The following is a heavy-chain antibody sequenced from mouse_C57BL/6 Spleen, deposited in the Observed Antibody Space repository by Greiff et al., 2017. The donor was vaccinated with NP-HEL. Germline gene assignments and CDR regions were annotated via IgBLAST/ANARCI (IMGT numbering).Heavy chain of an antibody. CDR2: IYPSDSET. V-gene: IGHV1-61*01. D-gene: IGHD1-1*01. CDR1: GYTFTSYW. CDR3: ASLYYGSIDY. Sequence: VQLQQPGAELVRPGSSVKLSCKASGYTFTSYWMDWVKQRPGQGLEWIGNIYPSDSETHYNQKFKDKATLTVDKSSSTAYMQLSSLTSEDSAVYYCASLYYGSIDYWGQGTTLTVSS. J-gene: IGHJ2*01.